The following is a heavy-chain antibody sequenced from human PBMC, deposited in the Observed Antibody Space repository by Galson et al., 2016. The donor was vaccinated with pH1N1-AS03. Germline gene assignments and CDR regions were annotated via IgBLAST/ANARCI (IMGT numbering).Heavy chain of an antibody. CDR1: GFLLSTSGVG. CDR3: ARAYYGDFADWFDP. V-gene: IGHV2-5*01. Sequence: PALVKPTQTLTLTCTFSGFLLSTSGVGVGWIRQAPGKALEWLAIIYWNDDIRYSPSLRNRLTITKDTSKSQVVLTMTNMDPVDTATYFCARAYYGDFADWFDPWGQGTLVTVSS. CDR2: IYWNDDI. D-gene: IGHD4-17*01. J-gene: IGHJ5*02.